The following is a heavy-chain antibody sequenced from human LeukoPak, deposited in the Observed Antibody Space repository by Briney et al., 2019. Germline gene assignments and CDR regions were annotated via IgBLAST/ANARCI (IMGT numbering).Heavy chain of an antibody. V-gene: IGHV3-74*01. J-gene: IGHJ2*01. CDR3: ARGPPWYFDL. D-gene: IGHD6-25*01. CDR2: INGDGSST. Sequence: GGSLRLSCAASGFTFSSYGMSWVRQAPGKGLVWVSRINGDGSSTAYADSVKGRFTISRDNAKNTLYLQMNSLTAEDTAVYYCARGPPWYFDLWGRGTLVTVSS. CDR1: GFTFSSYG.